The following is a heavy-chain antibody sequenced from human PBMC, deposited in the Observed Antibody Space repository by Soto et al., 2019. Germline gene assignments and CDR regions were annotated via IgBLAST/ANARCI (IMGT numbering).Heavy chain of an antibody. CDR2: ISWNSGTI. CDR1: GFSFDDYA. J-gene: IGHJ4*02. V-gene: IGHV3-9*01. D-gene: IGHD1-7*01. CDR3: ARARNYVVN. Sequence: PGGSLRLSCAASGFSFDDYAMHWVRQAPGKGLEWVTGISWNSGTIGYADSVKGRFTISRDNAKNSLYLQMNSLRAEDTAVYYCARARNYVVNWGQGTLVTVSS.